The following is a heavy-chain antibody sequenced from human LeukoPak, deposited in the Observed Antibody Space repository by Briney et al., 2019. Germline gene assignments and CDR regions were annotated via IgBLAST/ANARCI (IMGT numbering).Heavy chain of an antibody. CDR1: GYTFTSYG. J-gene: IGHJ5*02. V-gene: IGHV1-18*01. CDR3: ARDSPPGGYDFWNGYYNWFDP. CDR2: ISAYNGNT. D-gene: IGHD3-3*01. Sequence: ASVKVSCKASGYTFTSYGISWVRQAPGQGLEWMGWISAYNGNTNYAQKLQGRVTMTTDTSTSTAYMELRSLRSDDTAVYYCARDSPPGGYDFWNGYYNWFDPWGQGTLVTVSS.